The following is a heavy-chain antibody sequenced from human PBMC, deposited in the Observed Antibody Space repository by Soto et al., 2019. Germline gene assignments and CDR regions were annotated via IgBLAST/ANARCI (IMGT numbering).Heavy chain of an antibody. CDR1: GYAFTSYA. Sequence: ASVNVSCKASGYAFTSYAIDWVRQAPGQRLEWMGWINAGNGNTKYSQKFQGRVTITRDTSASTAYMELSSLRSEDTAVYYCARGLPLWFDPWGQGTLVTVSS. CDR2: INAGNGNT. J-gene: IGHJ5*02. V-gene: IGHV1-3*01. D-gene: IGHD2-21*01. CDR3: ARGLPLWFDP.